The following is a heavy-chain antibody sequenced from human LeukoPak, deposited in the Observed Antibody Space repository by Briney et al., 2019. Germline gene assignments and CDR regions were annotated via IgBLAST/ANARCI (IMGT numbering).Heavy chain of an antibody. Sequence: SETLSLTCTASGASISSYYWSWIRQSPGKGLEWIGYIYTSGGTNYIPSLKGRVTISIDTSKNQFSLKLSSVTAADSAVYYCARLTRLSTSPDRYYLDYWGQGTLVTVSS. CDR2: IYTSGGT. V-gene: IGHV4-4*09. D-gene: IGHD6-6*01. J-gene: IGHJ4*02. CDR1: GASISSYY. CDR3: ARLTRLSTSPDRYYLDY.